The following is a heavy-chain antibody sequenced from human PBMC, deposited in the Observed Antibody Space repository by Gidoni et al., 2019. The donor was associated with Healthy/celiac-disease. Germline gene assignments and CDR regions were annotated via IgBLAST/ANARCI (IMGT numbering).Heavy chain of an antibody. J-gene: IGHJ4*02. CDR1: GFSLSTSGVG. CDR2: IYWDDDK. Sequence: QITLKESGPTLVKPTQTLTLTCTLSGFSLSTSGVGVGWIRQPPGKALEWLALIYWDDDKRYSPSLKSRLTITKDNSKNQVVLTMTNMDPVDTATYYCARSGVVVPLDYWGQGTLVTVSS. D-gene: IGHD2-21*01. V-gene: IGHV2-5*02. CDR3: ARSGVVVPLDY.